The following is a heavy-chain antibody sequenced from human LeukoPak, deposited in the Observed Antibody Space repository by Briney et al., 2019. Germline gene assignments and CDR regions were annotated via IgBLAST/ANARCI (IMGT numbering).Heavy chain of an antibody. CDR2: ISAYNGNT. D-gene: IGHD3-16*02. V-gene: IGHV1-18*04. CDR1: GYTFTGYY. Sequence: ASVKVSCKASGYTFTGYYMHWVRQAPGQGLEWMGWISAYNGNTNYAQKVQGRVTMTTDTSTSTAYMELRSLRSDDTAVYYCARSQYDYIWGNYRNPDYWGQGTLVTVSS. J-gene: IGHJ4*02. CDR3: ARSQYDYIWGNYRNPDY.